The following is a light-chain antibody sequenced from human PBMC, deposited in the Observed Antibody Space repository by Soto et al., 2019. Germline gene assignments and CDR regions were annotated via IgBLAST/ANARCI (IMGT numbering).Light chain of an antibody. CDR2: SDD. Sequence: QSVLTQPPSASGTPGQRVTISCSGSSSNIGSNYVNWYQHLPGTAPKLLSYSDDQRPSGVPDRFSGSKSGTSASLAISGLHSEDEADYFCAAWNDNPNGPGYVFGTGTKVTV. CDR1: SSNIGSNY. J-gene: IGLJ1*01. V-gene: IGLV1-44*01. CDR3: AAWNDNPNGPGYV.